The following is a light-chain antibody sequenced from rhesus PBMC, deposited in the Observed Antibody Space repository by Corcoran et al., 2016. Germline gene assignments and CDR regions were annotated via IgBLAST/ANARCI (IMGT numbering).Light chain of an antibody. V-gene: IGKV1-21*01. CDR3: QQYDSAPYS. CDR1: QDISGW. Sequence: DIQMTQSPSSLSASVGDRVTITCRASQDISGWLDWYQQKQGKAPKLLSYKAANLQSGVPSRFSGNGDGTDFTLTISSLQPEDFATYYCQQYDSAPYSFGQGTKVEIK. CDR2: KAA. J-gene: IGKJ2*01.